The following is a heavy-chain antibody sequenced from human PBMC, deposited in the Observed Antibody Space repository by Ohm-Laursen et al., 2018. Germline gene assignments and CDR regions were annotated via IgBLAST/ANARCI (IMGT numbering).Heavy chain of an antibody. J-gene: IGHJ4*02. CDR1: GFTFSTYG. CDR2: ININGAMT. Sequence: SLRLSCTASGFTFSTYGMSWVRQAPGKGLEWVSGININGAMTHYADSVKGRFTMSRDNSKNSLYLQMNSLRAEDTAVYYCARLSSGWSYWGQGTLVTVSS. D-gene: IGHD6-19*01. V-gene: IGHV3-23*01. CDR3: ARLSSGWSY.